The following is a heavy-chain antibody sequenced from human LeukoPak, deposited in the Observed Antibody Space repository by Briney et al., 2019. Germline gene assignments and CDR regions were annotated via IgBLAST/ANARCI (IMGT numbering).Heavy chain of an antibody. Sequence: GGSLRLSCTASGFTFSSYDMHWVRQDKGKGLEWVSAISTAGDPYYLGSVKGRFTISRENAKNSFYLQMNSLRAGDTAVYYCARLLGIAAAGPHYYYYGMDVWGQGTTVTVSS. V-gene: IGHV3-13*05. D-gene: IGHD6-13*01. J-gene: IGHJ6*02. CDR2: ISTAGDP. CDR1: GFTFSSYD. CDR3: ARLLGIAAAGPHYYYYGMDV.